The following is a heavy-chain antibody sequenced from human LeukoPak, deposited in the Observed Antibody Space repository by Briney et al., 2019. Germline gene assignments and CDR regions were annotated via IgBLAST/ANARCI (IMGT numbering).Heavy chain of an antibody. Sequence: HPGGSLRLSCAASGFTFSSYAMHWVRQAPGKRLEYVSAISSNGGSTYYANSVKGRFTISRDNSKNTLYLQMSSLRAEDTAVYYCAKDRGRYYDSSGFYWGYYFDSWGQGILVTVST. D-gene: IGHD3-22*01. J-gene: IGHJ4*02. V-gene: IGHV3-64*01. CDR2: ISSNGGST. CDR1: GFTFSSYA. CDR3: AKDRGRYYDSSGFYWGYYFDS.